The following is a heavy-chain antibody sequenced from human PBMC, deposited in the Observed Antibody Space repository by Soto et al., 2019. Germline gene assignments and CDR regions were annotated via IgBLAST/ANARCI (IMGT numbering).Heavy chain of an antibody. D-gene: IGHD6-19*01. CDR1: GFTFSGSA. Sequence: EVQLVESGGGLVQPGGSLKLSCAASGFTFSGSAMHWVRQASGKGLEWVGRIRSKANSYATAYAASVKGRFTISRDDSKNTAYLQMNSLKTEDTAVYYGTAVAGGGGYWGQGTLVTVSS. CDR3: TAVAGGGGY. CDR2: IRSKANSYAT. V-gene: IGHV3-73*02. J-gene: IGHJ4*02.